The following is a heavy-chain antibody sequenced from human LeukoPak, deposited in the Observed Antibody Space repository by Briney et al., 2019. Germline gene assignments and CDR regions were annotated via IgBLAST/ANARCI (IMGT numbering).Heavy chain of an antibody. CDR2: IYYSGST. CDR1: GGSISSGDYY. Sequence: SQTLSLTCTVSGGSISSGDYYWSWIRQPPGKGLEWIGYIYYSGSTYHNPSLKSRVTISVDTSKNQFSLKLSSVTAADTAVYYCARTGNYYYGMDVWGQGTTVTVSS. D-gene: IGHD1-14*01. J-gene: IGHJ6*02. V-gene: IGHV4-30-4*01. CDR3: ARTGNYYYGMDV.